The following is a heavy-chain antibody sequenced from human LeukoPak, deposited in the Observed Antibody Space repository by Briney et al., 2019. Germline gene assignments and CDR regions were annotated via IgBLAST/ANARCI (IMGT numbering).Heavy chain of an antibody. V-gene: IGHV3-11*01. Sequence: PGRSLRLSCAASGFTFSDYYMSWIRQAPGKGLEWVSYISSSGSTIYYADSVKGRFTISRDNAKNSLYLQMNSLRAEDTAVYYCARDHPRYSGSYYWSFYYYGMDVWGQGTTVTVSS. CDR2: ISSSGSTI. CDR3: ARDHPRYSGSYYWSFYYYGMDV. J-gene: IGHJ6*02. CDR1: GFTFSDYY. D-gene: IGHD1-26*01.